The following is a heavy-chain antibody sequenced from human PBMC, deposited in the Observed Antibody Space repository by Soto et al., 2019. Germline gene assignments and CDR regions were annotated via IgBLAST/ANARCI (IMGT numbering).Heavy chain of an antibody. J-gene: IGHJ4*02. D-gene: IGHD6-13*01. Sequence: QLQLQESGPGLVKSSETLSLTCTVSGGSISSSFYYWGWIRQPPGKGLAWIGSIYYSGNTFYNPSLKSRVTISVDTSKKQFSLKLSSVTAADTATYYCARLRAAAGFGADYWGQGTLVTVSS. CDR3: ARLRAAAGFGADY. CDR1: GGSISSSFYY. CDR2: IYYSGNT. V-gene: IGHV4-39*01.